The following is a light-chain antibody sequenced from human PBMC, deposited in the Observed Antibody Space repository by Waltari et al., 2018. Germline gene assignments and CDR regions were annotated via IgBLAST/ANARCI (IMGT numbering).Light chain of an antibody. J-gene: IGKJ2*01. CDR2: FAS. CDR1: QGINKY. CDR3: QQLSDYPYT. V-gene: IGKV1-9*01. Sequence: DIQLTQSPSFLSASVGDRVTITCRASQGINKYLAWYQQRPGEVPKFLFYFASTPQSGLPSRFSGSGSGTDFTLTISSLQPEDFATYYCQQLSDYPYTFGQGTKLEIK.